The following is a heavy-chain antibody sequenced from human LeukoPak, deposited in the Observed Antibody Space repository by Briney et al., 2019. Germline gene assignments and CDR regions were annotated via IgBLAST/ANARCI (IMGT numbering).Heavy chain of an antibody. CDR1: GFTFSSYW. J-gene: IGHJ6*04. CDR3: ARAGRDDARFGELLPLGVYYYYGMDV. Sequence: GGSLRLSCAASGFTFSSYWMHWVRQAPGKGLVWVSRVNGDGSSANYADSVKGRFTVSRDNAKNTLYLQMNSLRSEDTAVYYCARAGRDDARFGELLPLGVYYYYGMDVWGKGTTVTVSS. D-gene: IGHD3-10*01. V-gene: IGHV3-74*01. CDR2: VNGDGSSA.